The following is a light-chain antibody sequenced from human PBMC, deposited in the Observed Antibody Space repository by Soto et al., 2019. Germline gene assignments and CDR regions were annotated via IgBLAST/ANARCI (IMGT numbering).Light chain of an antibody. CDR1: QSVSSN. CDR2: GAS. J-gene: IGKJ1*01. V-gene: IGKV3-15*01. Sequence: EIVMPQSPATPSVSPGERATLSCRASQSVSSNLAWYPQKPGQAPRLLIYGASTRATDIPARFTGSGSGTEFTLNISSLQSEDFAMYYCQQYNNWWTFGQGTKVEIK. CDR3: QQYNNWWT.